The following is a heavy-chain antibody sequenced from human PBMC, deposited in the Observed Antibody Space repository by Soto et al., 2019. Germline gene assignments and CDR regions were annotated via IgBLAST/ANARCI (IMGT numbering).Heavy chain of an antibody. J-gene: IGHJ6*02. CDR2: ISYDGSNK. Sequence: PGGSLRLSCAASGFTFSSYGMHWVRQAPGKGLEWVAVISYDGSNKYYADSVKGRFTISRDNSKNTLYLQMNSLRAEDTAVYYSARQAAAGKYYYAMDVWGQGTTVTVSS. CDR3: ARQAAAGKYYYAMDV. D-gene: IGHD6-13*01. CDR1: GFTFSSYG. V-gene: IGHV3-30*03.